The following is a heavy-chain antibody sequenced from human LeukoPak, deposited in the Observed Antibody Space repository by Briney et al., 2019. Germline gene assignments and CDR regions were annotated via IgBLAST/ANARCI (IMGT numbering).Heavy chain of an antibody. CDR2: IYPGDSDT. CDR3: ARAGAFNWNDDGSYSRGFDP. D-gene: IGHD1-20*01. Sequence: GESLKISCKGSGYSFTSYWIGWVRQMPGKGLEWMGIIYPGDSDTRYSPSFQGQVTISAEESFSTAYLQWISLKASGTAMYYCARAGAFNWNDDGSYSRGFDPWGQGTLVTVSS. CDR1: GYSFTSYW. V-gene: IGHV5-51*01. J-gene: IGHJ5*02.